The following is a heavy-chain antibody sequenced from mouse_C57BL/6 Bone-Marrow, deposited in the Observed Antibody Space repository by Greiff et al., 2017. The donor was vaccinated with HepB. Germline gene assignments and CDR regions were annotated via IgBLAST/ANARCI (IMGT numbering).Heavy chain of an antibody. V-gene: IGHV5-15*01. D-gene: IGHD1-1*01. CDR1: GFTFSDYG. CDR2: ISNLAYSI. J-gene: IGHJ4*01. CDR3: ARHPYGSSYGGAMDY. Sequence: EVHLVESGGGLVQPGGSLKLSCAASGFTFSDYGMAWVRQAPRKGPEWVAFISNLAYSIYYADTVTGRFTISRENAKNTLYLEMSSLRSEDTAMYYCARHPYGSSYGGAMDYWGQGTSVTVSS.